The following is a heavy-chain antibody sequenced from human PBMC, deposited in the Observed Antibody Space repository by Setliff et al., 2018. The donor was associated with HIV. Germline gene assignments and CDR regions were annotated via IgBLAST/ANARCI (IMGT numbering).Heavy chain of an antibody. CDR2: ISPKYGGT. D-gene: IGHD3-22*01. CDR3: ARSCRSSGYCHFDY. V-gene: IGHV1-2*02. CDR1: GYSFSDYY. J-gene: IGHJ4*02. Sequence: ASVKVSCKASGYSFSDYYIHWVRQAPGHGFQWMGWISPKYGGTNYAQNFQGRVTMTRDTSISTAYMELSRLRSDDTAVYFCARSCRSSGYCHFDYWGQGTLVTVSS.